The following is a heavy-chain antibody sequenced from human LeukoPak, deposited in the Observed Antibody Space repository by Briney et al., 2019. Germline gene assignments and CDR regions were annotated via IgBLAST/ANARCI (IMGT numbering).Heavy chain of an antibody. Sequence: PGRSLRLSCAASGFTFSGYDMHWVRQAPGKGLGWVALIWYDGSNKNYADSVKGRFTISRDNSKNTLFLQMNSLRAEDTAVYYCAREASDAFDIWGQGTMVTVSS. V-gene: IGHV3-33*01. J-gene: IGHJ3*02. CDR2: IWYDGSNK. CDR3: AREASDAFDI. CDR1: GFTFSGYD.